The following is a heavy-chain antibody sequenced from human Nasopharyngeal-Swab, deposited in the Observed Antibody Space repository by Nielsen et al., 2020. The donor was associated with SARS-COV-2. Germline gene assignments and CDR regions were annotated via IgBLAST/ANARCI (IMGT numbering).Heavy chain of an antibody. D-gene: IGHD3-22*01. CDR3: ARDYYDNYDSDY. V-gene: IGHV1-2*02. CDR2: INPYSGDT. J-gene: IGHJ4*02. Sequence: WVGQAPGQGLEWVGCINPYSGDTKYAQKFQGRVTVTRDTSRSTAYIELSRLRSDDTAVYYCARDYYDNYDSDYWGQGTPVTVSS.